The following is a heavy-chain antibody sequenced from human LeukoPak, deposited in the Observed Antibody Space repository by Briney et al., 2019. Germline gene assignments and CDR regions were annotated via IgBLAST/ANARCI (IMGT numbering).Heavy chain of an antibody. J-gene: IGHJ1*01. CDR3: ARPDYGDYGYFQH. D-gene: IGHD4-17*01. Sequence: ASVKVSCKASGGTFSNYAISWVRQAPGQGLEWMGGIIPIFGTANYAQKFQGRVTLSADESTSTGYMELSSLRSEDTAVYYCARPDYGDYGYFQHWGQGTLVTVSS. CDR1: GGTFSNYA. V-gene: IGHV1-69*13. CDR2: IIPIFGTA.